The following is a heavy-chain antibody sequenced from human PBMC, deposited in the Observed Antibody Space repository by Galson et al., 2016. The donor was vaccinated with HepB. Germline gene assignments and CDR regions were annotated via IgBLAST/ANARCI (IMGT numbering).Heavy chain of an antibody. CDR3: AREPHWIFGGAEFYFYGMDL. CDR1: GYTFTDFY. D-gene: IGHD3-3*01. CDR2: INPNIGIT. V-gene: IGHV1-2*02. J-gene: IGHJ6*04. Sequence: SVKVSCKASGYTFTDFYIHWVRQAPGQGLEWMGWINPNIGITNYAQEFQGRVTMTRDTSISSASMEVRRLRSDDTAVYYCAREPHWIFGGAEFYFYGMDLWGKGTTVTVSS.